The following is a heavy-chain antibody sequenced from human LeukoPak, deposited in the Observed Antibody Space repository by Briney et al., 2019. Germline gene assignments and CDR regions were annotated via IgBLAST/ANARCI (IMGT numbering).Heavy chain of an antibody. J-gene: IGHJ6*02. V-gene: IGHV3-48*04. D-gene: IGHD3-3*01. CDR2: ISSDSGTL. Sequence: GGSLRLSCASSGFTFSAYHMNWVRQAPGKGLEWISFISSDSGTLYYADSVKGRFTISRDNAKNSLYLQMNSLRAEDTAVYYCARDMLEYYDFWSGYFGYYYYGMDVWGQGTTVTVSS. CDR3: ARDMLEYYDFWSGYFGYYYYGMDV. CDR1: GFTFSAYH.